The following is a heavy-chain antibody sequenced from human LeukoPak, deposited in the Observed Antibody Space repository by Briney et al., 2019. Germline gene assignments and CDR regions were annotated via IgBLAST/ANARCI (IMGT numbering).Heavy chain of an antibody. CDR3: ARGSRYCSTTSCSSFDY. J-gene: IGHJ4*02. V-gene: IGHV4-59*01. CDR2: MFHSGSP. Sequence: SESLPLTCTVSRGSISSYYWNWIRQSPRRGLEWIGYMFHSGSPNYNPSLKRRVAISIDTSKKQFSLKLSSVTAADTAVYYCARGSRYCSTTSCSSFDYWGQGTLVTVSS. D-gene: IGHD2-2*01. CDR1: RGSISSYY.